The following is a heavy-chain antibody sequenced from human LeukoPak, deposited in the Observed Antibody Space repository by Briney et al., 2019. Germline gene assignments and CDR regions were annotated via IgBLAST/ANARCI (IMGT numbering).Heavy chain of an antibody. CDR3: ARWGRWLHRYYFDY. Sequence: PGGSLRLSCAASGFTFSSYEMNWVRQAPGKGLEWVSYISSSGSTIYYADSVKGRFTISRDNAKNSLYLQMNSLRAEDTAVYYCARWGRWLHRYYFDYWGQGTLSPSPQ. D-gene: IGHD5-24*01. V-gene: IGHV3-48*03. CDR2: ISSSGSTI. CDR1: GFTFSSYE. J-gene: IGHJ4*02.